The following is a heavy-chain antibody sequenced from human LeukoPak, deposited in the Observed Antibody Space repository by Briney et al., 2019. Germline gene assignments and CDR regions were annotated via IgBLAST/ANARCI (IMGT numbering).Heavy chain of an antibody. CDR1: GGSISSYY. CDR2: IYTSGST. Sequence: SETLSLTCTVSGGSISSYYWSWIRQPAGKGLEWIGRIYTSGSTNYNPSLKSRATMSVDTSKNQFSLKLSSVTAADTAVYYCARDGRYGSGNFIDYWGQGTLVTVSS. D-gene: IGHD3-10*01. CDR3: ARDGRYGSGNFIDY. J-gene: IGHJ4*02. V-gene: IGHV4-4*07.